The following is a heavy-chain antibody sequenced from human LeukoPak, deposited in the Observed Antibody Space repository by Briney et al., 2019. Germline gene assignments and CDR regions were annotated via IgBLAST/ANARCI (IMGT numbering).Heavy chain of an antibody. CDR3: ARDRYYYDSSGQDDAFDI. CDR1: GGSISSSSYY. Sequence: SETLSLTCTVSGGSISSSSYYWGWIRQPPGKGLEWIGSIYYSGSTYYNPSLKSRVTISVDTSKNQFSLKLSSVTAADTAVYYCARDRYYYDSSGQDDAFDIWGQGTMVTVSS. CDR2: IYYSGST. D-gene: IGHD3-22*01. J-gene: IGHJ3*02. V-gene: IGHV4-39*07.